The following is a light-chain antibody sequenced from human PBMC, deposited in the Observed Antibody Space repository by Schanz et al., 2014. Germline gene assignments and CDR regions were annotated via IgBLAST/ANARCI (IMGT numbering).Light chain of an antibody. J-gene: IGKJ1*01. CDR2: GAS. CDR3: QQYGSSPWT. Sequence: EIVLTQSPATLSVSPGERATLSCRASQSVSSNLAWYQQKPGQAPRLLIFGASSRTTGIPDRFSGSGSGTDVPLTISRLEPEDFAVYYCQQYGSSPWTFGQGTKVYNK. CDR1: QSVSSN. V-gene: IGKV3-20*01.